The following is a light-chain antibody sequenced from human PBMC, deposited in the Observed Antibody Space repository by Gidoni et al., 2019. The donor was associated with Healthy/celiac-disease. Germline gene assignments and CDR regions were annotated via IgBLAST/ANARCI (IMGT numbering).Light chain of an antibody. CDR2: AAS. J-gene: IGKJ2*03. CDR3: QQSYSTPQYS. CDR1: QSISSY. V-gene: IGKV1-39*01. Sequence: DIQMTQSPSSLSASVGDRVTITCRASQSISSYLNWYQQKPGKAPKLLIYAASSLQRGVPSRFSGSGSGTDFTLTISSLQPEDFATYYCQQSYSTPQYSFXQXTKLEIK.